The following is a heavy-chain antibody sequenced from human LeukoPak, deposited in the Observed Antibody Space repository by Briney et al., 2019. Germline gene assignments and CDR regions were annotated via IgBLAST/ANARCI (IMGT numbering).Heavy chain of an antibody. CDR3: ARVSCRYGDDCGMDV. J-gene: IGHJ6*02. D-gene: IGHD4-17*01. CDR1: GGSISSYY. CDR2: IYTSGST. V-gene: IGHV4-4*07. Sequence: PSETLSLTCTVSGGSISSYYWSWIRQPAGKGLEWIGRIYTSGSTNYNPSLKSRVTMSVDTPKNQFSLKLSSVTAADTAVYYCARVSCRYGDDCGMDVWGQGTTVTASS.